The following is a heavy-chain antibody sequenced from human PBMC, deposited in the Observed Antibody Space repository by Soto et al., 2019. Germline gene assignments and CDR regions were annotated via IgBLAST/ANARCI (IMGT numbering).Heavy chain of an antibody. CDR3: ARAFYYYDSSWSLGY. D-gene: IGHD3-22*01. CDR2: ISYDGSNK. Sequence: GGSLRLSCAASGFTFSSYAMHWVRQAPGKGLEWVAVISYDGSNKYYADSVKGRFTISRDSSKNTLYLQMNSLRAEDTAVYYCARAFYYYDSSWSLGYWGQGTLVTVSS. J-gene: IGHJ4*02. CDR1: GFTFSSYA. V-gene: IGHV3-30-3*01.